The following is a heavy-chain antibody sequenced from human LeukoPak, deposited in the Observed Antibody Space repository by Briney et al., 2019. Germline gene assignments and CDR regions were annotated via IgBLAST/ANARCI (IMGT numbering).Heavy chain of an antibody. CDR3: ARHSRSGYSAYESAFDI. Sequence: SETLSLTCTVSGGSISSSRFYWDWIRQPPGKGLEWRANIFYSGRTYYNPSLKSRITISVDTSNNQFSLKLSSVTAADTAVYYCARHSRSGYSAYESAFDIWGEGTMVIVSS. CDR1: GGSISSSRFY. CDR2: IFYSGRT. J-gene: IGHJ3*02. D-gene: IGHD5-12*01. V-gene: IGHV4-39*01.